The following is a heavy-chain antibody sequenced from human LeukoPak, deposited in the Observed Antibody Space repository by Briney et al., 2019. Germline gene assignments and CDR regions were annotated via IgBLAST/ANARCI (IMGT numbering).Heavy chain of an antibody. CDR2: ISYDGSNK. Sequence: GRSLRLSCAASGFTFSSYAMHWVRQAPGKGLEWVAVISYDGSNKYYADSVKGRFTISRDNSKSSQYLQMDSLRVEDTAVYYCAGRYTIELHGNGFDIWGQGTMVTVSS. J-gene: IGHJ3*02. CDR3: AGRYTIELHGNGFDI. D-gene: IGHD2-8*01. CDR1: GFTFSSYA. V-gene: IGHV3-30-3*01.